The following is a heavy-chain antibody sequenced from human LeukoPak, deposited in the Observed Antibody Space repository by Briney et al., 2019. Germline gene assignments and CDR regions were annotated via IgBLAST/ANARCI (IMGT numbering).Heavy chain of an antibody. CDR1: GFTFSSYW. Sequence: EGSLRLSCAASGFTFSSYWMHWVRQAPGKGLVWVSRINSDGSSTSYADSVKGRFTISRDNAKNTLYLQMNSLRAEDTAVYYCATAVGATMVDYWGQGTLVTVSS. CDR2: INSDGSST. J-gene: IGHJ4*02. D-gene: IGHD1-26*01. V-gene: IGHV3-74*01. CDR3: ATAVGATMVDY.